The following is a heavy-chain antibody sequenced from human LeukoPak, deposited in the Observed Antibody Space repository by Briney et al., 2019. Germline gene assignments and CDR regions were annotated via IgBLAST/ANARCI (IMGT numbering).Heavy chain of an antibody. Sequence: PGGSLRLSCEASGLTFSSHWMTWIRQAPGKGLEWVANIKQDGSEKYYVDSVKGRFTISRDNAKNSVYLQMNSLRAEDTAVYYCARVGYGGNSPSDYWGQGTLVTVSS. D-gene: IGHD4-23*01. CDR3: ARVGYGGNSPSDY. CDR1: GLTFSSHW. CDR2: IKQDGSEK. V-gene: IGHV3-7*03. J-gene: IGHJ4*02.